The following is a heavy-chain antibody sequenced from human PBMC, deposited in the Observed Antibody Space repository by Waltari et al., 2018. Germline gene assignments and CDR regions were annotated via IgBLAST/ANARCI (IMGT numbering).Heavy chain of an antibody. CDR2: INHSGST. D-gene: IGHD4-17*01. Sequence: QVQLQQWGAGLLKPSENLSLTCAVYGGSFSGYYWSWVLQPPGKGTEWIGEINHSGSTNYNPSLKSRVTISVDTSKNQFSLKLSSVTAADTAVYYCARKRAANDYGDYGCRHLGPFDYWGQGTLVTVSS. J-gene: IGHJ4*02. CDR1: GGSFSGYY. CDR3: ARKRAANDYGDYGCRHLGPFDY. V-gene: IGHV4-34*01.